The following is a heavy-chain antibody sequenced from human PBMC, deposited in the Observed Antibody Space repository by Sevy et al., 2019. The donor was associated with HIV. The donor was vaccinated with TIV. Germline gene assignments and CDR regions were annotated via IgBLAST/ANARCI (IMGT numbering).Heavy chain of an antibody. CDR2: ISTASSFI. Sequence: GGSLRLSCTASGLIFSSHTMNWVRQAPGKGLEWVSSISTASSFIYYADSVQGRFTISRDNARKSLYLQMNNLRVEDTAIYYCTREGLGECSGTNCSPNDFWGQGTLVTVSS. V-gene: IGHV3-21*01. D-gene: IGHD2-2*01. CDR1: GLIFSSHT. J-gene: IGHJ4*02. CDR3: TREGLGECSGTNCSPNDF.